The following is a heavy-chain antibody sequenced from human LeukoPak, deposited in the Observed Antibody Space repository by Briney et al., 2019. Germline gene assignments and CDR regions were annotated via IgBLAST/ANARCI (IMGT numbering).Heavy chain of an antibody. CDR1: GDNVSSNITA. D-gene: IGHD3-10*01. Sequence: SQTLSLTCVISGDNVSSNITAWNWIRQSPSRGLEWLGRTYYKSKWYSEYALSVKSRITIIPDTSKNHFSLHLKSANHEDTAMYYCARAGLVPPWFGAADGFDIWGQGTMVTVSS. V-gene: IGHV6-1*01. CDR3: ARAGLVPPWFGAADGFDI. CDR2: TYYKSKWYS. J-gene: IGHJ3*02.